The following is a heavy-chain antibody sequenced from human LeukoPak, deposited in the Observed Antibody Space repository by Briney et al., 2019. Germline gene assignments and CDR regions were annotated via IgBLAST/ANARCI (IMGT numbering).Heavy chain of an antibody. CDR2: INPYSGAT. J-gene: IGHJ3*02. Sequence: GASVRVSCKASGFTFTTYFMHWARQAPGQGLEWMGWINPYSGATNSAQKFQGRATMTRDTSISTAYMELSMLTSDDTAVYYCGRATYTSIWFHDAFDIWGQGTMVTVSS. V-gene: IGHV1-2*02. D-gene: IGHD6-13*01. CDR1: GFTFTTYF. CDR3: GRATYTSIWFHDAFDI.